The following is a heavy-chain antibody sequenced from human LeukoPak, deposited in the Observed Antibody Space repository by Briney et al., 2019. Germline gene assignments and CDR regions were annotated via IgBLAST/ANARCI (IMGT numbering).Heavy chain of an antibody. V-gene: IGHV4-34*01. CDR3: ARGLYSGYDSGLGFPFDP. J-gene: IGHJ5*02. D-gene: IGHD5-12*01. Sequence: PSETLSLTCAVYGGSFSGYYWSWIRQPPGKGLEWIGEINHSGSTNYNPSLKSRVTISVDTSKNQFSLKLSSVTAADTAVYYCARGLYSGYDSGLGFPFDPWGQGTLVTVSS. CDR1: GGSFSGYY. CDR2: INHSGST.